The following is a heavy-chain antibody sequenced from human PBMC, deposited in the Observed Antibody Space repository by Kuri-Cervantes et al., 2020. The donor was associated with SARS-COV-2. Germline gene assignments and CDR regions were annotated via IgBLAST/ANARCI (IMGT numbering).Heavy chain of an antibody. J-gene: IGHJ6*02. D-gene: IGHD6-13*01. CDR1: GGSISSSSYY. CDR2: IYYSGST. CDR3: ASSSDYYYYGMDV. Sequence: GSLRLSCTVSGGSISSSSYYWGWIRQPPGKGLEWIGSIYYSGSTYYNPSLKSRVTISVDTSKNQFSLKLSSVTAADTAVYYCASSSDYYYYGMDVWGQGTTVTVSS. V-gene: IGHV4-39*01.